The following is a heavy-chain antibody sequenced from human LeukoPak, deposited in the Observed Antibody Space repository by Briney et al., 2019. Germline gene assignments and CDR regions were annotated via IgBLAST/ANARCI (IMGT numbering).Heavy chain of an antibody. CDR3: AKEQGSGYYSFPFDY. CDR2: ISGSGGST. CDR1: GLTFSSYA. Sequence: GGSLRLSCAASGLTFSSYAMSWVRQAPGKGLEWVSAISGSGGSTYYADSVKGRFTISRDNSKNTLYLQMNSLRAEDTAVYYCAKEQGSGYYSFPFDYWSQGTLVTVSS. V-gene: IGHV3-23*01. D-gene: IGHD3-22*01. J-gene: IGHJ4*02.